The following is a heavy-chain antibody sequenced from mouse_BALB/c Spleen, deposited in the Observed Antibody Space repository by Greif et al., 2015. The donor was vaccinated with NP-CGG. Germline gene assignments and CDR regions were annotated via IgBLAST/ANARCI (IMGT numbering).Heavy chain of an antibody. CDR1: GFNIKDTY. Sequence: VHVKQSGAELVKPGASVKLSCTASGFNIKDTYVHWVKQRPEQGLEWIGRIDPANGNTKYDPKFQGKATITADTSSNTAYLQLSSLTSEDTAVYYCARWDWYFDVWGAGTTVTVSS. J-gene: IGHJ1*01. CDR3: ARWDWYFDV. V-gene: IGHV14-3*02. CDR2: IDPANGNT.